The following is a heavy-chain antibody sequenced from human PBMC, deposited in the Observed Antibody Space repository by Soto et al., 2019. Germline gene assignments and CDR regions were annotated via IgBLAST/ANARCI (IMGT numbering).Heavy chain of an antibody. V-gene: IGHV1-69*13. CDR2: IIPIFGTA. Sequence: SVKVSCKASGGTFSSYAISWVRQAPGQGLEWMGGIIPIFGTANYAQKFQGRVTITADESTSTAYMELSSLRSEDTAVYYCARDSLPYYYDSSGYNWFDPWGQGTLVTVS. CDR3: ARDSLPYYYDSSGYNWFDP. CDR1: GGTFSSYA. J-gene: IGHJ5*02. D-gene: IGHD3-22*01.